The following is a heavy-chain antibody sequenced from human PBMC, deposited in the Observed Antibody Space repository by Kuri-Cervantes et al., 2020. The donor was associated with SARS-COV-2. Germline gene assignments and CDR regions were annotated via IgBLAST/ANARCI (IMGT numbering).Heavy chain of an antibody. CDR1: GFTFSSYW. Sequence: GESLKISCAASGFTFSSYWMSWVRQAPGKGLEWVANIKQDGSEKYYVDSVKGRFTISRDNSKNTLYLQMGSLRAEDMAVYYCARGRCSSTSCYLFDYWGQGTLVTVSS. CDR3: ARGRCSSTSCYLFDY. V-gene: IGHV3-7*01. CDR2: IKQDGSEK. J-gene: IGHJ4*02. D-gene: IGHD2-2*01.